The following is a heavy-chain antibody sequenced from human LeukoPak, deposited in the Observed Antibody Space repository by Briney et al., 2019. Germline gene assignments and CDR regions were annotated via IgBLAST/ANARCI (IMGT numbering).Heavy chain of an antibody. Sequence: SETLSLTCAVYGGSFSGYYWSWIHQPPGKGLEWIGEINHSGSTNYNPSLKSRVTISVDTSKNQFSLKLSSVTAADTAVYYCARVRGSQGIAARKYYYYYMDIWGKGTTVTVSS. CDR1: GGSFSGYY. D-gene: IGHD6-6*01. CDR2: INHSGST. J-gene: IGHJ6*03. CDR3: ARVRGSQGIAARKYYYYYMDI. V-gene: IGHV4-34*01.